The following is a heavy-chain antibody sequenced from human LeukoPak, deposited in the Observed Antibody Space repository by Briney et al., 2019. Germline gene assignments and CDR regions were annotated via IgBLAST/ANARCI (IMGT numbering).Heavy chain of an antibody. CDR1: GGSFSGYY. CDR2: INHSGST. Sequence: SETLSLTXAVYGGSFSGYYWSWIRQPPGKGLEWIGEINHSGSTNYNPSLKSRVTISVDTSKNQFSLKLSSVTAADTAVYYCARGFGSGAWNWFDPWGQGTLVTVSS. V-gene: IGHV4-34*01. D-gene: IGHD2-15*01. J-gene: IGHJ5*02. CDR3: ARGFGSGAWNWFDP.